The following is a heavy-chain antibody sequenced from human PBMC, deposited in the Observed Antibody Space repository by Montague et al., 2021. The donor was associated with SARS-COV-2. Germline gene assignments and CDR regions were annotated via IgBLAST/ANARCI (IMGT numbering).Heavy chain of an antibody. Sequence: SETLSLTCTVSGASVSSRSYYWSWLRQPPGKGLEWVGHIYYSGTDYNPSLKTRVTISVDTSKNQFALKLRSVTAADAAKYYCARGRMLTNSYTYFDPWGQGTLVTVSS. V-gene: IGHV4-61*01. J-gene: IGHJ5*02. CDR1: GASVSSRSYY. D-gene: IGHD2/OR15-2a*01. CDR3: ARGRMLTNSYTYFDP. CDR2: IYYSGT.